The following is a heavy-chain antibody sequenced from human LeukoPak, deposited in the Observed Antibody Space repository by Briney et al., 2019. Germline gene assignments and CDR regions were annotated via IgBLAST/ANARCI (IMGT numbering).Heavy chain of an antibody. CDR2: IKQDGSEK. V-gene: IGHV3-7*01. CDR3: AKRGYSGYGYYFDY. D-gene: IGHD5-12*01. Sequence: GGSLRLSCAASGFTFSSYWMSWVRQAPGKGLEWVANIKQDGSEKYYVDSVEGRFTISRDNAKNSLYLQMNSLRAEDTAVYYCAKRGYSGYGYYFDYWGQGTLVTVSS. J-gene: IGHJ4*02. CDR1: GFTFSSYW.